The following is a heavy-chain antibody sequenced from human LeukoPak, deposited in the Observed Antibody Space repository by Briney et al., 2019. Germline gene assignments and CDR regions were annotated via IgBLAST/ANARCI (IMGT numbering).Heavy chain of an antibody. CDR1: GFTFSDYY. Sequence: GGSLRLSCAASGFTFSDYYMSWIRQAPGKGLEWVSYISSSGSTIYYADSVKGRFTISRDNAKNSLYLQMNSLRAEDTAVYYCARAKTYYDILTGPENNWFDPWGQGTLVTVSS. V-gene: IGHV3-11*01. J-gene: IGHJ5*02. CDR2: ISSSGSTI. CDR3: ARAKTYYDILTGPENNWFDP. D-gene: IGHD3-9*01.